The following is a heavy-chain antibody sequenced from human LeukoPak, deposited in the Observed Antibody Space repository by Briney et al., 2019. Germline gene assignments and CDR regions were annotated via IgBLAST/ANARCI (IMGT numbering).Heavy chain of an antibody. CDR1: VFTFSNYA. Sequence: GWSLTLSCAASVFTFSNYAMHWVRQAPGKALEWVAVISYDGSKKYYAASVKGRFSISRDNSKTPLYLQMNSLRAEDTAVYYCARDFGVSELWLPGYWGQGPLVTVSS. CDR3: ARDFGVSELWLPGY. D-gene: IGHD5-18*01. CDR2: ISYDGSKK. V-gene: IGHV3-30*04. J-gene: IGHJ4*02.